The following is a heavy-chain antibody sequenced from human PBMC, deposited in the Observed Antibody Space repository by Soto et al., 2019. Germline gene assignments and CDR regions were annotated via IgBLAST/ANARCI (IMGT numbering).Heavy chain of an antibody. CDR1: GFTFSDYY. Sequence: QVQLVESGGGLVKPGGSLRLSCAASGFTFSDYYMSWIRQAPGKGLEWVSYISSRSSTIFYADSVKGRFTISRDNVKNSMYLQIHSLRAENTVVFYCASGTNGAFFVYWGQGILVTVSS. V-gene: IGHV3-11*01. CDR3: ASGTNGAFFVY. J-gene: IGHJ4*02. CDR2: ISSRSSTI. D-gene: IGHD2-8*01.